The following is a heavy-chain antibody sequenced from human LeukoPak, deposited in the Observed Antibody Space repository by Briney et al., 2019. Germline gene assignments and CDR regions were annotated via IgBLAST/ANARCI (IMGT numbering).Heavy chain of an antibody. J-gene: IGHJ4*02. CDR3: AKDLNIVGATQGPY. Sequence: GGSLRLSCAASGFSFSSYWMSWVRRAPGKGLEWVAVISYDGSNKYYADSVKGRFTISRDNSKNTLYLQMNSLRAEDTAVYYCAKDLNIVGATQGPYWGQGTLVTVSS. V-gene: IGHV3-30*18. D-gene: IGHD1-26*01. CDR2: ISYDGSNK. CDR1: GFSFSSYW.